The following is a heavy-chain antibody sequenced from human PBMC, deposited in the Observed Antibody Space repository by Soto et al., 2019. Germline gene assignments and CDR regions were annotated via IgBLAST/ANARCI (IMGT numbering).Heavy chain of an antibody. CDR2: IYYSGST. Sequence: SETLSLTCAVSGGSISSGGYSWSWIRQPPWKGLEWIGYIYYSGSTNYNPSLESRATIFADKSGSHFSLNLTSVTADDTAVYYCARRDYAIDSWGRGXLVTVYS. CDR3: ARRDYAIDS. D-gene: IGHD4-17*01. V-gene: IGHV4-61*03. J-gene: IGHJ4*02. CDR1: GGSISSGGYS.